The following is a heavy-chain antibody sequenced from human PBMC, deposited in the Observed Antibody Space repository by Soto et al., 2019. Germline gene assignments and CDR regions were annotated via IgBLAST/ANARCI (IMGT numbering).Heavy chain of an antibody. CDR2: IIPIFGTA. Sequence: GASVKVSCKASGGTFSSYAISWVRQAPGQGLEWMGGIIPIFGTANYAQKFQGRVTITADESTSTAYMELSSLRSEDTAVYYCATDLVARGQLHNDYWGQGTLVTVSS. J-gene: IGHJ4*02. CDR3: ATDLVARGQLHNDY. D-gene: IGHD5-12*01. CDR1: GGTFSSYA. V-gene: IGHV1-69*13.